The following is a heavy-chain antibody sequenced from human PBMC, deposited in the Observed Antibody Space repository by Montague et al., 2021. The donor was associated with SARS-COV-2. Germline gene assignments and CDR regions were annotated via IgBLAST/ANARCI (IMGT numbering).Heavy chain of an antibody. D-gene: IGHD6-19*01. V-gene: IGHV1-18*01. Sequence: SVKVSCKASGYTFTIYGISWVRQAPGQGLEWMGWISAYNGNTIYAQKLQGRVTMTTDTSTSTAYMELRSLRSDDTAVYYCATAVAGFSWFDPWGQGTLVTVSS. CDR1: GYTFTIYG. CDR3: ATAVAGFSWFDP. J-gene: IGHJ5*02. CDR2: ISAYNGNT.